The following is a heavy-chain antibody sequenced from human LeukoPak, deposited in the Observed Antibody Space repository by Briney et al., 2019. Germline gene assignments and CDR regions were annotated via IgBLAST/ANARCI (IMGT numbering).Heavy chain of an antibody. Sequence: SETLSFTCTVSGGSISSYYWNWIRRPPGKGLEWIGYIYYSGSTNYNPSLKSRVTISVDTSKNQFSLKLSSVTAADTAVYYCARHGQRYDYVWGSYRPVTFSDYWGQGTLVTVSS. J-gene: IGHJ4*02. CDR2: IYYSGST. D-gene: IGHD3-16*02. V-gene: IGHV4-59*08. CDR3: ARHGQRYDYVWGSYRPVTFSDY. CDR1: GGSISSYY.